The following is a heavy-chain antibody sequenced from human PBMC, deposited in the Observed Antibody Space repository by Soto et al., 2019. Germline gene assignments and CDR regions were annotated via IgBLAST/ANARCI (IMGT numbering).Heavy chain of an antibody. V-gene: IGHV4-34*01. CDR1: GGSFSGYY. J-gene: IGHJ4*02. CDR2: INHSGST. Sequence: QVQLQQWGAGLLKPSETLSLTCAVYGGSFSGYYWNWIRQPPGKGLEWIGEINHSGSTNYNPSLKSRVTISVDTSKNQFSLKLSSVTAADTAVYSCARGRAWLRFDYWGQGTLVTVSS. D-gene: IGHD6-19*01. CDR3: ARGRAWLRFDY.